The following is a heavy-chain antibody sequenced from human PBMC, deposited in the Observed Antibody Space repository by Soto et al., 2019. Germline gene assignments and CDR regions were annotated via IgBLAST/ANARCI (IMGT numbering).Heavy chain of an antibody. J-gene: IGHJ6*03. CDR1: GFTFSSYS. CDR2: ISSSSSTI. V-gene: IGHV3-48*01. D-gene: IGHD6-13*01. CDR3: ARVTAKEGAAAYYYYYYMDV. Sequence: EVQLVESGGGLVQPGGSLRLSCAASGFTFSSYSMNWVRQAPGKGLEWVSYISSSSSTIYYADSVKGRFTISRDNAKNSLYLQMNSLRAEDTAVYYCARVTAKEGAAAYYYYYYMDVWGKGTTVTLSS.